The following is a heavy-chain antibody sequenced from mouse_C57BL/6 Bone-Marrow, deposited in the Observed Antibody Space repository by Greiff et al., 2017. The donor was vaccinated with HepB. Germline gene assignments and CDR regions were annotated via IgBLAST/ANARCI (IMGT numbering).Heavy chain of an antibody. J-gene: IGHJ3*01. D-gene: IGHD2-10*02. Sequence: QVQLQQPGTELVKPGASVKLSCKASGYTFTSYWMHWVKQRPGQGLEWIGNINPSNGGTNYNEKFKSKATLTVDKSSSTAYMQLSSLTSEDPAVDYCARSYGHEGWFAYGGQGTLVTVSA. V-gene: IGHV1-53*01. CDR2: INPSNGGT. CDR3: ARSYGHEGWFAY. CDR1: GYTFTSYW.